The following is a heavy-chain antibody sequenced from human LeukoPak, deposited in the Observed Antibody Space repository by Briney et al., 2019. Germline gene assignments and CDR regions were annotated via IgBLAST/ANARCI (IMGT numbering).Heavy chain of an antibody. CDR1: GFTVSSNY. V-gene: IGHV3-66*01. Sequence: GGSLRLSCAASGFTVSSNYMSWVRQAPGKGLEWVSVIYSGGSTYYADSVKGRFTISRDNSKNTLYLQMNSLRAEDTAVYYCARYSGNVDSVDIWGQGTMVTVSS. J-gene: IGHJ3*02. CDR2: IYSGGST. CDR3: ARYSGNVDSVDI. D-gene: IGHD1-1*01.